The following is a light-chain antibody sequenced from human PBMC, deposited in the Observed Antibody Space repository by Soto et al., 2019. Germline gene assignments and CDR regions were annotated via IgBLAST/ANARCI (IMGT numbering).Light chain of an antibody. J-gene: IGLJ1*01. CDR3: SSYTSSSTRHV. Sequence: QSALTQPASVSGSPGQSITISCTGTSSDVGGYNYVSWYQQHPGKAPKLMIYDVSNRPSGVSNRFSGPKSGNTASLPISGLQAADEADYYCSSYTSSSTRHVFATGTKLTVL. V-gene: IGLV2-14*01. CDR2: DVS. CDR1: SSDVGGYNY.